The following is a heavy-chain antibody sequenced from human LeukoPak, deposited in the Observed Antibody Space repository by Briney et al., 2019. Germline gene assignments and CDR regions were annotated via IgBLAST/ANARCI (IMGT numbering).Heavy chain of an antibody. CDR3: AKNGAVAGKCDY. V-gene: IGHV3-48*02. J-gene: IGHJ4*02. Sequence: PGGSLRLSCAASGFIFSDYSMDGVRQAPGRGLEWVSYISSSSSTIYYADSVKGRFTISRDNAKKSLYLQMNSLREEGTAVYYCAKNGAVAGKCDYWGQGILVTVSS. D-gene: IGHD6-19*01. CDR2: ISSSSSTI. CDR1: GFIFSDYS.